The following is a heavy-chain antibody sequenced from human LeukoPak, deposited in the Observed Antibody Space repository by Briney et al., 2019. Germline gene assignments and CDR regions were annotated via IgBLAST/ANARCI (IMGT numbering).Heavy chain of an antibody. Sequence: ASVKVPCKASGYTFSSYAMNWVRQAPGQGLEFMGWINTYNGNPTYAQASTGRFVSSVDTSVSTAYLQIMSLKTDDTAVYYCVSMGSDSFDIWGQGTMIIVSS. J-gene: IGHJ3*02. D-gene: IGHD3-22*01. V-gene: IGHV7-4-1*02. CDR1: GYTFSSYA. CDR2: INTYNGNP. CDR3: VSMGSDSFDI.